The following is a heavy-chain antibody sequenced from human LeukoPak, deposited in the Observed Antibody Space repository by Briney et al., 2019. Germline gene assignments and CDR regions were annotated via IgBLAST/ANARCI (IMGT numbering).Heavy chain of an antibody. D-gene: IGHD6-19*01. V-gene: IGHV1-69*04. CDR2: IIPILGIA. CDR1: GGTFSSYA. J-gene: IGHJ3*02. CDR3: ARGQSFRRQWLGAFDI. Sequence: GSSVKVSCKASGGTFSSYAISWVRQAPGQGLEWMGRIIPILGIANYAQKFQGRVTITADKSTSTAYMELSSLRSEDSAVYYCARGQSFRRQWLGAFDIWGQGTMVTVSS.